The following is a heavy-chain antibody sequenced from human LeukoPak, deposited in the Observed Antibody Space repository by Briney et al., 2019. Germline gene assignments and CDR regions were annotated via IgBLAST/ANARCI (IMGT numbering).Heavy chain of an antibody. Sequence: GGSLRLSCVVSGVSLSSHGMHRVRQAPGKGLEWLTFTWSDGRSEYYADSVKGRFTVSRDTSKNTLHLQMNSLRAEDTAIYYCVRDIGSYPPEKWGQGTLVTVSS. CDR1: GVSLSSHG. V-gene: IGHV3-33*01. CDR2: TWSDGRSE. D-gene: IGHD1-26*01. J-gene: IGHJ4*02. CDR3: VRDIGSYPPEK.